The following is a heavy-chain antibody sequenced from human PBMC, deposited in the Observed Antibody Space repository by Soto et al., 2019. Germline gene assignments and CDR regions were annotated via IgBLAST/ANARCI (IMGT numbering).Heavy chain of an antibody. CDR1: GGTFSSYA. CDR3: ARGGFGVVVTATPFDY. V-gene: IGHV1-69*01. CDR2: IIPIFGTA. D-gene: IGHD2-21*02. J-gene: IGHJ4*02. Sequence: QVQLVQSGAEVKKPGSSVKVSCKASGGTFSSYAISWVRQAPGQGLEWMGGIIPIFGTANYAQKFQGRVTITADESTSTAYRELSSLRSEDTAVYYCARGGFGVVVTATPFDYWGQGTLVTVSS.